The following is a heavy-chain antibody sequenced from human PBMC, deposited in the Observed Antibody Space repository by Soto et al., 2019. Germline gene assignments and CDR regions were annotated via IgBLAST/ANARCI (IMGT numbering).Heavy chain of an antibody. CDR2: IKSIAYGGTI. D-gene: IGHD1-1*01. Sequence: EVQLVESGGGLVKPGGSLRLSCAASELTLSNAWMTWVRQAPRKGPEWVGHIKSIAYGGTIEYAAPVNGRFIISRDDSKNTLSLQMNSPKAEDTGVYYCTTKNGYTAPTEYWGQGTLVTVSS. CDR3: TTKNGYTAPTEY. J-gene: IGHJ4*02. CDR1: ELTLSNAW. V-gene: IGHV3-15*01.